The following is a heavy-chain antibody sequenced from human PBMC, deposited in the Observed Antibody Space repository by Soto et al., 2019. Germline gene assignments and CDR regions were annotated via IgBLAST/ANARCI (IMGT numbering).Heavy chain of an antibody. V-gene: IGHV3-48*01. D-gene: IGHD3-10*01. J-gene: IGHJ3*01. CDR1: GFTFSSYS. CDR2: ISSTSSTI. CDR3: ARFRTTKGSEFDV. Sequence: QAGGSLRLSCAASGFTFSSYSMNWVRQAPGKGLEWVSYISSTSSTIDYADSVKGRFTIARDNAKNSLYLQMNSLRAEDTVVYYCARFRTTKGSEFDVWGQGTVVT.